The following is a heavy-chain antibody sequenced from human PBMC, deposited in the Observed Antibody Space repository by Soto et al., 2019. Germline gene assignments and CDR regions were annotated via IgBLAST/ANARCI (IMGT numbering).Heavy chain of an antibody. CDR3: ARSIVVVTALDY. J-gene: IGHJ4*02. V-gene: IGHV1-3*05. Sequence: QVQLVQSGAEEEKPGASVKVSCKASGYTFTSYAMHWVRQAPGQRLEWMGWINAGNGNTKYSQKFQGRVTITRDTSASTAYMELSSLRSEDKAVYYCARSIVVVTALDYWGQGTLVTVSS. D-gene: IGHD2-21*02. CDR2: INAGNGNT. CDR1: GYTFTSYA.